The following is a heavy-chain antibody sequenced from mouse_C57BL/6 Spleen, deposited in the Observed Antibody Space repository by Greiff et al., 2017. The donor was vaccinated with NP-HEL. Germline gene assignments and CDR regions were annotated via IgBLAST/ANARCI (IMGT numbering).Heavy chain of an antibody. CDR1: GYSFTGYF. V-gene: IGHV1-20*01. Sequence: PLQQSGPELVKPGDSVKISCKASGYSFTGYFMNWVMQSHGKSLEWIGRINPYNGDTFYNQKFKGKATLTVDKSSSTAHMELRSLTSEDSAVYYCARERATTEFAYWGQGTLVTVSA. CDR2: INPYNGDT. CDR3: ARERATTEFAY. D-gene: IGHD1-1*01. J-gene: IGHJ3*01.